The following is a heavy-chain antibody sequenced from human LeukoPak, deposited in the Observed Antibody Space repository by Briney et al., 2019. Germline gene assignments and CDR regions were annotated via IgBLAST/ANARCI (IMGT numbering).Heavy chain of an antibody. D-gene: IGHD6-19*01. CDR1: GFTFSSYG. Sequence: GGSLRLSCAASGFTFSSYGMHWVRQAPGKGLEWVAVISYDGSNKYYADSVKGRFTISRDNSKNTLYLQMNSLRAEDTAVYYCAKDLGTVAVAGPDPGAFDIWGQGTMVTVSS. CDR3: AKDLGTVAVAGPDPGAFDI. V-gene: IGHV3-30*18. J-gene: IGHJ3*02. CDR2: ISYDGSNK.